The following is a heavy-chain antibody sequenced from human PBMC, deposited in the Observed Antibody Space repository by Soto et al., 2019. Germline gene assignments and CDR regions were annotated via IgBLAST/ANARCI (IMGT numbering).Heavy chain of an antibody. J-gene: IGHJ6*02. Sequence: ASVKVSCKASGYTFSDNGISWVRQAPGQGLEWMGWISTYTGRTNYAQKFQGRVTLTTDTSTSTAYMNLRSLRPDDTAVYYCARGKGMDENYYYYGMDIWGQGTTVTVSS. CDR3: ARGKGMDENYYYYGMDI. CDR1: GYTFSDNG. CDR2: ISTYTGRT. V-gene: IGHV1-18*04.